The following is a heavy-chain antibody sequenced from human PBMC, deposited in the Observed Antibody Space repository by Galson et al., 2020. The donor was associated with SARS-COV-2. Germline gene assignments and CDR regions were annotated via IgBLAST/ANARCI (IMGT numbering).Heavy chain of an antibody. Sequence: SETLSPTCTVSGYSISSGYYWAWIRQPPGKGLEWIGTIYHSGSTSYNPSLKSRVTISVDTSKNQFSLRLSSVTAADTAVYYCAGAFGYYDTGGYSPWGQGTLVTVSS. CDR2: IYHSGST. CDR1: GYSISSGYY. J-gene: IGHJ5*02. D-gene: IGHD3-22*01. CDR3: AGAFGYYDTGGYSP. V-gene: IGHV4-38-2*02.